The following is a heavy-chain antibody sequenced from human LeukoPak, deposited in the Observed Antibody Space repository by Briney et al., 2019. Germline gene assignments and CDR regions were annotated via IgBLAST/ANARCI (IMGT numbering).Heavy chain of an antibody. J-gene: IGHJ4*02. CDR1: GYSISSGYY. V-gene: IGHV4-38-2*02. D-gene: IGHD3-3*01. CDR2: IYHSGST. CDR3: ARAYYDFWRMALDY. Sequence: SETLSLTCTVSGYSISSGYYWGWIRQPPGKGLEWIGSIYHSGSTYYNPFLKSRVTISVDTSKNQFSLKLSSVTAADTAVYYCARAYYDFWRMALDYWGQGTLVTVSS.